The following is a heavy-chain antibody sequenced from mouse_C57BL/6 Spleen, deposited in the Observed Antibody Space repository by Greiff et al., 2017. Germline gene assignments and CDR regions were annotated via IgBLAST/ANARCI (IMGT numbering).Heavy chain of an antibody. J-gene: IGHJ4*01. Sequence: QVQLQQSGAELARPGASVKLSCKASGYTFTSYGISWVKQRTGQGLEWIGEIYPRRGNTYYNEKFKGKATLTADKSSSTAYMELRSLTSEDSAVYFWAREDDYGGDYWGQGTSVTVSS. D-gene: IGHD2-4*01. CDR2: IYPRRGNT. V-gene: IGHV1-81*01. CDR1: GYTFTSYG. CDR3: AREDDYGGDY.